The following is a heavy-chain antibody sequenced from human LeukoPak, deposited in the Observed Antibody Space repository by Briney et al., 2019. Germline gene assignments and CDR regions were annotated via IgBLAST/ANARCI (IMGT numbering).Heavy chain of an antibody. J-gene: IGHJ4*02. CDR3: AKAAPDYYDSSGYSYYFDY. CDR2: IRYDGSNK. Sequence: GGSLRLSCAASGFTFSSYGMHWVRQAPGKGLEWVAFIRYDGSNKYYADSVKGRFTISRDNSKNTLYLQINSLRAEDTAVYYCAKAAPDYYDSSGYSYYFDYWGQGTLVTVSS. CDR1: GFTFSSYG. D-gene: IGHD3-22*01. V-gene: IGHV3-30*02.